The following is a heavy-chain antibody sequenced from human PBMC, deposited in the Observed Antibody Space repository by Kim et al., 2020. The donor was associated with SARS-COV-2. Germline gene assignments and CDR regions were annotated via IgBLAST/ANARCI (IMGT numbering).Heavy chain of an antibody. CDR3: ATGTDYYGSGSSGSAGY. D-gene: IGHD3-10*01. Sequence: SVNVSCKASGGTFSSYAISWVRQAPGQGLEWMGGIIPIFGTANYAQKFQGRVTITADESTSTAYMELSSLRSEDTAVYYCATGTDYYGSGSSGSAGYWGQGTLVTVSS. CDR1: GGTFSSYA. J-gene: IGHJ4*02. V-gene: IGHV1-69*13. CDR2: IIPIFGTA.